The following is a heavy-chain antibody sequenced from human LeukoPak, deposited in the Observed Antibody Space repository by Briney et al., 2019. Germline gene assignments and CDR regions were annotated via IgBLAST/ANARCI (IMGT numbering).Heavy chain of an antibody. V-gene: IGHV1-2*02. Sequence: GASVKVSCKASGYTFTGYYMHWGRQAPGQGREWMGWINPNSGGTNYAQKFQGRVTMTRDTSISTAYMELSRLRSDDTAVYYCARVNTGNAFGGVIASFDYWGQGTLVTVSS. D-gene: IGHD3-16*02. CDR1: GYTFTGYY. CDR2: INPNSGGT. J-gene: IGHJ4*02. CDR3: ARVNTGNAFGGVIASFDY.